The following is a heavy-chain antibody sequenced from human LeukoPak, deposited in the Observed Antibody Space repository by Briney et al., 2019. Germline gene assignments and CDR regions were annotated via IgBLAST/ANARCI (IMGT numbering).Heavy chain of an antibody. CDR1: GGSVSSYY. Sequence: SETLSLTCTVSGGSVSSYYWSWIRQPPGKGLEWVAYFYHSGTTKYNPSLQRRVTMSLDTSKNQFSLKLSSVTAADTAVYYCARLMTVGYFFAMDVWGQGTTVTVSS. V-gene: IGHV4-59*02. D-gene: IGHD2-21*02. J-gene: IGHJ6*02. CDR3: ARLMTVGYFFAMDV. CDR2: FYHSGTT.